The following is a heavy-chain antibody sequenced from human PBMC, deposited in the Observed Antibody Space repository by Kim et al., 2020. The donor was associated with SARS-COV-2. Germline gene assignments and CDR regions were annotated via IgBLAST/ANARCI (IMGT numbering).Heavy chain of an antibody. CDR3: ARGFYSSSWYAFRREYAFDI. Sequence: ASVKVSCKASGYTFTSYDINWVRQATGQGLEWMGWMNPNSGNTGYAQKFQGRVTMTRNTSISTAYMELSSLRSEDTAVYYCARGFYSSSWYAFRREYAFDIWGQGTMVTVSS. CDR1: GYTFTSYD. CDR2: MNPNSGNT. J-gene: IGHJ3*02. V-gene: IGHV1-8*01. D-gene: IGHD6-13*01.